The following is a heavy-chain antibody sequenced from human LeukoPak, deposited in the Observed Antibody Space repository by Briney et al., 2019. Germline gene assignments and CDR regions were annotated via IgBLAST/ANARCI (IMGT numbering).Heavy chain of an antibody. CDR2: VHLDGRT. J-gene: IGHJ4*02. CDR1: GGSVINTNW. CDR3: AREGGFYRSLDY. D-gene: IGHD3-3*01. V-gene: IGHV4-4*02. Sequence: PSGTLSLTCGVSGGSVINTNWWTWVRQPPGKGLEWIGEVHLDGRTNYNPSLESRLTMSVDVSENQVSLKLTSVTAAETAVYYCAREGGFYRSLDYSGQGTLVTVSS.